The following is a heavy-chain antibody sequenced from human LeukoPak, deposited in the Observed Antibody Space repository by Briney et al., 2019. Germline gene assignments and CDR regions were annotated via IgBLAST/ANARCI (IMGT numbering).Heavy chain of an antibody. Sequence: GGSLRLSCAASGFTVSSNYMIWVRQARWKGLEWVSVIYSGGSTYYADSVKGRFTISRDNSKNTLYLQMNSLRAEDTAVYYCAREYYYDSSGSPSYFDYWGQGTLVTVSS. CDR2: IYSGGST. J-gene: IGHJ4*02. CDR3: AREYYYDSSGSPSYFDY. V-gene: IGHV3-53*01. CDR1: GFTVSSNY. D-gene: IGHD3-22*01.